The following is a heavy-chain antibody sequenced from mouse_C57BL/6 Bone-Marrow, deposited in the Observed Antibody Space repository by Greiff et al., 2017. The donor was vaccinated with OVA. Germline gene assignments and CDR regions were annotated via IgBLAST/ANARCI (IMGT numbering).Heavy chain of an antibody. D-gene: IGHD2-5*01. Sequence: QVQLQQSGAELMKPGASVKLSCKATGYTFTGYWIEWVKQRPGHGLEWIGAIDPETGGTAYNQKFKGKAILTADKSSSTAYMELRSLTSEDSAVYYCTRGYSNYYAMDYWGQGTSVTVSS. CDR1: GYTFTGYW. V-gene: IGHV1-15*01. CDR2: IDPETGGT. CDR3: TRGYSNYYAMDY. J-gene: IGHJ4*01.